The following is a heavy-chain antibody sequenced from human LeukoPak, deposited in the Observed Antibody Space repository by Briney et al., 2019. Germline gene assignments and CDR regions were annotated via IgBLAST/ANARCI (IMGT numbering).Heavy chain of an antibody. CDR1: GFTFSGYW. CDR2: IKQDGYEK. D-gene: IGHD1-26*01. V-gene: IGHV3-7*01. Sequence: GGSLRLSCAASGFTFSGYWMSWVRETQKRGWGGVANIKQDGYEKYYVDSVKGRFTTSRDNAKNSLYLQMNSLRADDTAIYYCARDKIVGPTTLDYWGQGTLVTVSS. CDR3: ARDKIVGPTTLDY. J-gene: IGHJ4*02.